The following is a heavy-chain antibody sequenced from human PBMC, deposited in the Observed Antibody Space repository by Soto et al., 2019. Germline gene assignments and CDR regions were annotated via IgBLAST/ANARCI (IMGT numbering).Heavy chain of an antibody. CDR2: MDPNSGDT. D-gene: IGHD3-10*02. CDR3: ARGVVRGVDY. Sequence: QVQLMQSGAEVKKPGASVKVSCKASAYTFTNYHINWVRQATGQGLEWMGWMDPNSGDTAYAQHFQGRITMTRNTSITTAYLELSSLTSEDTAIYYCARGVVRGVDYWGQGTLDTVSS. CDR1: AYTFTNYH. J-gene: IGHJ4*02. V-gene: IGHV1-8*01.